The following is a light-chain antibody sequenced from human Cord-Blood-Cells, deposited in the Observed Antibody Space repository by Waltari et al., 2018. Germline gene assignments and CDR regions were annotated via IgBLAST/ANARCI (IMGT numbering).Light chain of an antibody. V-gene: IGLV1-44*01. CDR2: SNN. J-gene: IGLJ3*02. Sequence: QSVLPQPPSASGTPGQRVTISCSGSSSNIGSNTVNWYQQLPGTAPQLLIYSNNQRPSGVPDRFSGSKSGTSASLAISGLQSEDEADYYCAAWDDSLNGPNWVFGGGTKLTVL. CDR3: AAWDDSLNGPNWV. CDR1: SSNIGSNT.